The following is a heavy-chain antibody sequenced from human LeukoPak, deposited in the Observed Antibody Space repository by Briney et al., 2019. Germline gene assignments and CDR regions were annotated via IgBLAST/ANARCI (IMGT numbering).Heavy chain of an antibody. J-gene: IGHJ4*02. CDR3: ARHYILTGYSIYFDY. V-gene: IGHV4-4*02. D-gene: IGHD3-9*01. CDR1: GGSISSSYW. Sequence: SETLSLTCAVSGGSISSSYWWRWVRQPPGKGLEWIGEIYHSGSTNYNPSLKSRVTISVDKSKNQFSLKLSSVTAADTAVYFCARHYILTGYSIYFDYWGQGTLVTVSS. CDR2: IYHSGST.